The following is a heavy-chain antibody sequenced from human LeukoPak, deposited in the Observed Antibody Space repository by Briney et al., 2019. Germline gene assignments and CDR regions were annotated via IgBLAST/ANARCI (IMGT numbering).Heavy chain of an antibody. V-gene: IGHV1-18*01. Sequence: ASVKVSCKTSGYTFTTYGISWVRQAPGQGLEWMGWISTYNGNTIYAQKLQGRVTMTTDTSTSTAYMELRSLRSDDTAVYYCARRNVALSDDSLDYWGQGTLVTVSS. D-gene: IGHD2-21*02. J-gene: IGHJ4*02. CDR2: ISTYNGNT. CDR1: GYTFTTYG. CDR3: ARRNVALSDDSLDY.